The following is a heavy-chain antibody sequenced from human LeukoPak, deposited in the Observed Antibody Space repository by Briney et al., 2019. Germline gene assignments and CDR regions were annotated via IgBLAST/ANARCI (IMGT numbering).Heavy chain of an antibody. Sequence: GESLKISCKGSGYSFNNYWIAWVRQMPGKGLEYMGIIYPGDSDTRYSPSFQGHVTISVDKSTSVAYVQWSSLKASDTGMYYCARMKSAAVPLDSWGQGTLVTVSS. CDR3: ARMKSAAVPLDS. CDR1: GYSFNNYW. D-gene: IGHD6-13*01. V-gene: IGHV5-51*01. J-gene: IGHJ4*02. CDR2: IYPGDSDT.